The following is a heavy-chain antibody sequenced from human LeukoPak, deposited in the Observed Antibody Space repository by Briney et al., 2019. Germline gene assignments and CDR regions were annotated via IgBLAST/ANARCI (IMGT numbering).Heavy chain of an antibody. CDR1: GFTFSSYA. CDR3: ARRWELRGDAFDI. Sequence: PGGSLRLSCAASGFTFSSYAMSWVRQAPGKGLEWVSAISGSGGSTYYADSVKGRFTISRDNAKNSLYLQMNSLRAEDTAVYYCARRWELRGDAFDIWGQGTMVTVSS. J-gene: IGHJ3*02. V-gene: IGHV3-23*01. D-gene: IGHD1-26*01. CDR2: ISGSGGST.